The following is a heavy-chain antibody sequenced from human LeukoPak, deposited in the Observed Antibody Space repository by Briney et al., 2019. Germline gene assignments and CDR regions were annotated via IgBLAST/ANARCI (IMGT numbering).Heavy chain of an antibody. D-gene: IGHD3-22*01. CDR2: ST. V-gene: IGHV1-46*01. Sequence: STTYAQKCQGRGTMTRDTSTSTVYMELSSLRSEDTAEYYCAREDSTGYYHDYWGQGNLVTVSS. J-gene: IGHJ4*02. CDR3: AREDSTGYYHDY.